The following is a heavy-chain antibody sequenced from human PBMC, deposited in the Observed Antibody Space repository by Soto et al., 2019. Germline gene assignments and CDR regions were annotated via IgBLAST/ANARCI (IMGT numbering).Heavy chain of an antibody. CDR1: GGSISSSSYY. V-gene: IGHV4-39*07. Sequence: SETLSLTCTVSGGSISSSSYYWGWIRQPPGKGLEWIGSIYYSGSTYYNPSLKSRVMISVDTSKKQFSLILSSVTAADTAVYYCARDRHFYHFWSGYENEGPDGLDVWGQGTTVTVSS. CDR3: ARDRHFYHFWSGYENEGPDGLDV. D-gene: IGHD3-3*02. J-gene: IGHJ6*02. CDR2: IYYSGST.